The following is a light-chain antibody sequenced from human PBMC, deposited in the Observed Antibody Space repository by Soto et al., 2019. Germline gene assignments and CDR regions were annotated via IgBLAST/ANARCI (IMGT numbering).Light chain of an antibody. CDR3: QQYGSSPWT. CDR1: QSVSSSY. CDR2: GAS. V-gene: IGKV3-20*01. J-gene: IGKJ1*01. Sequence: EIVLTQSPGTLYLSPGERATLSCRASQSVSSSYLAWYQQKPGQAPRLLIYGASSRATGSPDRFSGSGSGTDFTLTISRLEPEDFAVYYCQQYGSSPWTFGQGTKVESK.